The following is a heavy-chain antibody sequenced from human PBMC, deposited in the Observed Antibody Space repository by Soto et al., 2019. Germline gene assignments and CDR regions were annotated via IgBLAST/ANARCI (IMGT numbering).Heavy chain of an antibody. CDR1: GASISGSYYY. J-gene: IGHJ4*02. CDR3: ATSQKGYNWNYFDH. D-gene: IGHD1-1*01. V-gene: IGHV4-39*01. Sequence: SETLSLTCAVSGASISGSYYYWAWLRQSPGKGPEWIGSVFYTGFTSYNPSLESRVSVSVDTSKSQFSLKLSAVTAADTAVYYCATSQKGYNWNYFDHWGQGTLVTVSS. CDR2: VFYTGFT.